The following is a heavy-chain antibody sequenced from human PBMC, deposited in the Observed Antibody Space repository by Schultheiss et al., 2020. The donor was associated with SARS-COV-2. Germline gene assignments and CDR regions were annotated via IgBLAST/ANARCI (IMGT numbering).Heavy chain of an antibody. V-gene: IGHV1-18*01. CDR1: GYTFTSYG. CDR2: ISAYNGNT. Sequence: ASVKVSCKASGYTFTSYGISWVRQAPGQGLEWMGWISAYNGNTNYAQKLQGRVTMTTDILTSTAFLELRRLRSDDTAVYYCARDGDYDILTYDYWGQGTLVTVSS. J-gene: IGHJ4*02. CDR3: ARDGDYDILTYDY. D-gene: IGHD3-9*01.